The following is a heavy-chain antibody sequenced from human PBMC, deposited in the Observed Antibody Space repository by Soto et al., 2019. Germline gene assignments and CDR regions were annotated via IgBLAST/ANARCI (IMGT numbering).Heavy chain of an antibody. Sequence: EVQLVESGGGLVKPGGSLRLSCAASGFTFSSYSMNWVRQAPGKGLEWVSSISSSSSYIYYADSVKGRFTISRDNAKNSLYLQMNILRAEDTAVYYCARGNSENTSYYYYYGMDVWGQGTTVTVSS. D-gene: IGHD1-26*01. CDR1: GFTFSSYS. CDR2: ISSSSSYI. CDR3: ARGNSENTSYYYYYGMDV. V-gene: IGHV3-21*01. J-gene: IGHJ6*02.